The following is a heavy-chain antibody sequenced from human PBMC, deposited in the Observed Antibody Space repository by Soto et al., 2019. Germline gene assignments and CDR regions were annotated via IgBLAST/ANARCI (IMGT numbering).Heavy chain of an antibody. CDR1: GGSFSGYY. CDR3: ASSEDYPAVTMVRGVQAA. D-gene: IGHD3-10*01. J-gene: IGHJ5*02. Sequence: SETLSLTCAVYGGSFSGYYWSWIRQPPGKGLEWIGEINHSGSTNYNPSLKSRVTISVDTSKNQFSLKLSSVTAADTAVYYCASSEDYPAVTMVRGVQAAWGQGTLVTVSS. CDR2: INHSGST. V-gene: IGHV4-34*01.